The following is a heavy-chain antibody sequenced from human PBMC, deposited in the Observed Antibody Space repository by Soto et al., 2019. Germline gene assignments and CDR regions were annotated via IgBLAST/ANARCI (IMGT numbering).Heavy chain of an antibody. V-gene: IGHV1-18*04. D-gene: IGHD3-22*01. Sequence: ASVKVSCQASGYTFPSYCISWVREAPGQGLEWMGWISAYNGNTNYAQKLQGRVTMTTDTSTSTAYMELRSLRSDDTAVYYCAKITYYDSSGYFFSYWGQGTLVTVSS. J-gene: IGHJ4*02. CDR2: ISAYNGNT. CDR3: AKITYYDSSGYFFSY. CDR1: GYTFPSYC.